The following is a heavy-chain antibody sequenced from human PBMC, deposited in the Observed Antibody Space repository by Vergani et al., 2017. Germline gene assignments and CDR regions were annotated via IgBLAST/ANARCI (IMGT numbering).Heavy chain of an antibody. Sequence: EVQLVESGGGLVQPGGSLRLSCAASGFTFSSYWMSWVRQAPGKGLEWVANIKQDGSEKYYVDSVKGRFTISRDNAKNSLYLQMNSLRAEETAVYYCARVWLLEYSSSYRDRPSDYWGQGTLVTVSS. CDR3: ARVWLLEYSSSYRDRPSDY. J-gene: IGHJ4*02. CDR2: IKQDGSEK. D-gene: IGHD6-6*01. CDR1: GFTFSSYW. V-gene: IGHV3-7*01.